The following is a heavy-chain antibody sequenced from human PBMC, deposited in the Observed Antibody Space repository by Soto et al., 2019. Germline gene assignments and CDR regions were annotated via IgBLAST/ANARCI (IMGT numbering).Heavy chain of an antibody. V-gene: IGHV3-30*18. CDR3: AKDRAGDIYVAARSGLDY. CDR2: ISYDGSNK. J-gene: IGHJ4*02. Sequence: GSRRLSWAASGFTVFSYGMHGVRQAAGKGLEWVAVISYDGSNKYYGDSVKGRFTISRDNSKNTLYLQMNSLRADDTAVYYCAKDRAGDIYVAARSGLDYWGQGTLVTVSS. CDR1: GFTVFSYG. D-gene: IGHD3-3*01.